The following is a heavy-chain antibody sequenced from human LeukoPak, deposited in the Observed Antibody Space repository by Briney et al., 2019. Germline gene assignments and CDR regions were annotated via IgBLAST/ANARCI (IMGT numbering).Heavy chain of an antibody. Sequence: GASVKVSCKASGYTFTGYYMHWVRQAPGQGLEWMGWLNPNSGGTNYAQKFQGRVTMTRDTSISTAYMELSRLRSDDTAVYYCARGVATLADPPDYWGQGTLVTVSS. D-gene: IGHD5-12*01. J-gene: IGHJ4*02. CDR3: ARGVATLADPPDY. CDR1: GYTFTGYY. CDR2: LNPNSGGT. V-gene: IGHV1-2*02.